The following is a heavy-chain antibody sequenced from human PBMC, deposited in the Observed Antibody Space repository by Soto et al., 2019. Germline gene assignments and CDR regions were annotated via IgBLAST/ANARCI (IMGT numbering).Heavy chain of an antibody. CDR2: IYWDDDK. D-gene: IGHD4-17*01. V-gene: IGHV2-5*02. Sequence: GLDLEWLALIYWDDDKRYSPSLKSRLTITKDTSKNQVVLTMTNMDPVDTATYYCAHNGGDQTRYYYYYYMDVWGKGTTVTVSS. CDR3: AHNGGDQTRYYYYYYMDV. J-gene: IGHJ6*03.